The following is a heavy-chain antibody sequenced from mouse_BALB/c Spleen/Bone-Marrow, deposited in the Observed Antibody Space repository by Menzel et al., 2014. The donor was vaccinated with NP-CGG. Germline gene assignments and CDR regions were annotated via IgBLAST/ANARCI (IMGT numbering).Heavy chain of an antibody. V-gene: IGHV14-3*02. D-gene: IGHD2-2*01. CDR1: GFNIKDTY. CDR2: IDPANGNT. CDR3: ASYVYGYYFDY. Sequence: EVQLVESGAELVKPGASVKLSCTASGFNIKDTYMHWVKQRPEQGLEWIGRIDPANGNTKYDPKFQGKATITADTSSNTAYLQLSSLTSEDTAVYYCASYVYGYYFDYRGQGTTLTGSS. J-gene: IGHJ2*01.